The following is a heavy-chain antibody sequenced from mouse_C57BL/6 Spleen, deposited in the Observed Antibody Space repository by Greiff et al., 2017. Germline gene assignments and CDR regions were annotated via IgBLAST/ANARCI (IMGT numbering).Heavy chain of an antibody. V-gene: IGHV1-15*01. J-gene: IGHJ2*01. D-gene: IGHD1-2*01. CDR3: TRSHYDGDPYY. CDR1: GYTFTDYE. CDR2: IDPATGGT. Sequence: QVQLQQPGAELVRPGASVTLSCKASGYTFTDYEMHWVKQTPVHGLEWIGAIDPATGGTAYNQKFKGKAILTADKSSSTAYMELRSLTSVDSAVYYCTRSHYDGDPYYWGQGTTLTVSS.